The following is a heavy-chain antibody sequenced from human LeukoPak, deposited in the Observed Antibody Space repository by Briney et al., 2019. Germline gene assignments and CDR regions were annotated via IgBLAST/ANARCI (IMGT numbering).Heavy chain of an antibody. V-gene: IGHV3-30*04. Sequence: GGSLRLSCAASGFTVSVYSMHWVRQAPGKGLEWVAVISHDGRKEYYADSMKGRFTISRDNSKNTLNLQMNSLRDDDTAVYYCARVGLGYSYGSGIDCWGQGTLVTVSS. J-gene: IGHJ4*02. D-gene: IGHD5-18*01. CDR1: GFTVSVYS. CDR2: ISHDGRKE. CDR3: ARVGLGYSYGSGIDC.